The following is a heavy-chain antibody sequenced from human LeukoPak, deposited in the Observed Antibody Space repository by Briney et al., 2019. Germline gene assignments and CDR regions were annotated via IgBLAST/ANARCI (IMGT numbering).Heavy chain of an antibody. V-gene: IGHV3-21*01. J-gene: IGHJ6*02. CDR1: GFTFSSYS. CDR3: ARDGNYGSGSYYKSDYYYYYGMDV. CDR2: ISSSSSYI. Sequence: GGSLRLSCAASGFTFSSYSMNWVRQAPGKGLEWVSSISSSSSYIYYADSVKGRFTISRDNAKNSLYLQMNSLRAEDTAVYYCARDGNYGSGSYYKSDYYYYYGMDVWGQGTTVTVSS. D-gene: IGHD3-10*01.